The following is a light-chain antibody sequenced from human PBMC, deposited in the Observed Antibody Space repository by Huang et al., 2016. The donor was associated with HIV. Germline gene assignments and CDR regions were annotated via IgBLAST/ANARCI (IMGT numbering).Light chain of an antibody. CDR1: QDISKY. V-gene: IGKV1-33*01. CDR3: QHYDSLPPA. CDR2: VAY. Sequence: DIQMTQSPYSLSASVVDRVTITCQASQDISKYLSWYQQKPGKAPKLMIDVAYKLEVGVPSRFSSSGSGTDFTFTISSLQPDEIATYYCQHYDSLPPAFGGGTKVEIK. J-gene: IGKJ4*01.